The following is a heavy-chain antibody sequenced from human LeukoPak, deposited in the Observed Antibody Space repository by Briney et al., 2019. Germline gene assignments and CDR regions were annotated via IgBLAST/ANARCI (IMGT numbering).Heavy chain of an antibody. D-gene: IGHD6-19*01. CDR3: AKDTPSRSSGWDR. J-gene: IGHJ4*02. CDR1: GFTFSSYG. V-gene: IGHV3-33*06. Sequence: GRSLRLSCAASGFTFSSYGMHWVRQAPGKGLEWVAVIWYDGSNKYYADSVKGRFTISRDNSKNTLDLQMNSLRAEDTALYYCAKDTPSRSSGWDRWGQGTLVIVST. CDR2: IWYDGSNK.